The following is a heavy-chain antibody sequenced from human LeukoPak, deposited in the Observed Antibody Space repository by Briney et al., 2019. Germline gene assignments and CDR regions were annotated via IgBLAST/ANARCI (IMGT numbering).Heavy chain of an antibody. V-gene: IGHV1-46*01. CDR2: INPSGGST. J-gene: IGHJ4*02. D-gene: IGHD3-10*01. CDR3: ARDQEVRGVIKADQIFDY. Sequence: ASVKVSCKASGYTFTSYYMHWVRQAPGQGLEWMGIINPSGGSTSYAQKFQGRVTMTRDTSTSTVYMELSSLRSEDTAVYYCARDQEVRGVIKADQIFDYWGQGTLVTVSS. CDR1: GYTFTSYY.